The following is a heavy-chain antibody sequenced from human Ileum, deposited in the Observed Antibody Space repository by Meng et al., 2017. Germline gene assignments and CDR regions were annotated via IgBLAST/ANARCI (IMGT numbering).Heavy chain of an antibody. J-gene: IGHJ4*02. CDR3: ARGTPGRSYCDY. CDR1: DYTFTGYG. CDR2: RGAHPGET. Sequence: HVQLVQSGAEVKKPGASLTVSCKASDYTFTGYGVCWVRQSPGQGLEWMGWRGAHPGETSHATKFLGRVTVTAETATATAYMELRSLRSDDTAVYYCARGTPGRSYCDYWGLGTLVTVSS. V-gene: IGHV1-18*01. D-gene: IGHD3-10*01.